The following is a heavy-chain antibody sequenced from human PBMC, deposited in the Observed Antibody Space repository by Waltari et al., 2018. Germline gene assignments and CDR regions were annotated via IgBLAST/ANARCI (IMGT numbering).Heavy chain of an antibody. J-gene: IGHJ4*02. D-gene: IGHD3-16*01. Sequence: QVQLVESGGGVVQPGRSLRLSCAASGFTFSSYAMHWVRQAPGKGLEWVAVISYDGSNKYYADSVKGRFTISRDNSKNTLYLQMNSLRAEDTAVYYCAREIGGFDYWGQGTLVTVSS. CDR2: ISYDGSNK. CDR1: GFTFSSYA. V-gene: IGHV3-30-3*01. CDR3: AREIGGFDY.